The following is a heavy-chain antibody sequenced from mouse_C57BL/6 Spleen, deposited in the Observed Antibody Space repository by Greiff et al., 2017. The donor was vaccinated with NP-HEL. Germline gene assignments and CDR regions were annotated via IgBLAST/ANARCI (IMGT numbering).Heavy chain of an antibody. CDR2: IYPGSGNT. CDR3: ARTYDYNWYFDV. D-gene: IGHD2-4*01. CDR1: GYTFTDYY. V-gene: IGHV1-76*01. J-gene: IGHJ1*03. Sequence: QVQLKESGAELVRPGASVKLSCKASGYTFTDYYINWVKQRPGQGLEWIARIYPGSGNTYYNEKFKGKATLTAEKSSSTAYMQLSSLTSEDSAVYFCARTYDYNWYFDVWGTGTTVTVSS.